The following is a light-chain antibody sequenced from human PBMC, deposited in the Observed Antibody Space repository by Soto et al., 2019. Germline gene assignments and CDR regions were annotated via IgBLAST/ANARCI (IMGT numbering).Light chain of an antibody. CDR3: QQLSSYPST. V-gene: IGKV1-9*01. J-gene: IGKJ4*01. Sequence: GDRVTITCRASQGIGSYLAWYQQKPGEAPKILIYAASTLQSGVPSRFSGSGSGTDFALTISSLQAEDFATYYCQQLSSYPSTFGGGTKVEIK. CDR2: AAS. CDR1: QGIGSY.